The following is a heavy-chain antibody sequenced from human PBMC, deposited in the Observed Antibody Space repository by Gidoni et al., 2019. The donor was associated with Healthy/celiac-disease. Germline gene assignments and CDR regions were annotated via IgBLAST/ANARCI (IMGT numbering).Heavy chain of an antibody. D-gene: IGHD3-22*01. CDR3: ATLPGGDYYDSSGELYYFDY. V-gene: IGHV1-69*02. Sequence: QVQLVQSGAEVKKPGSSVKVSCKASGGTFSSYTISWVRQAPGQGLEWMGRIIPILGIANYAQKFQGRVTITADKSTSTAYMELSSLRSEDTAVYYCATLPGGDYYDSSGELYYFDYWGQGTLVTVSS. CDR1: GGTFSSYT. J-gene: IGHJ4*02. CDR2: IIPILGIA.